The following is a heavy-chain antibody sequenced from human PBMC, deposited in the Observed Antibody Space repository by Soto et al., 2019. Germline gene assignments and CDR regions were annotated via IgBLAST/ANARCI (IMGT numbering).Heavy chain of an antibody. J-gene: IGHJ4*02. V-gene: IGHV4-59*01. CDR3: ARGDGGGYDFWSGYYSYYFDY. Sequence: SETLSLTCPVSGGSISSYYWSWIRPPPGKGLEWIGYIYYSGSTNYNPSLKSRVTISVDTSKNQFSLKLSSVTAADTAVYYCARGDGGGYDFWSGYYSYYFDYWGQGTLVNVSS. D-gene: IGHD3-3*01. CDR1: GGSISSYY. CDR2: IYYSGST.